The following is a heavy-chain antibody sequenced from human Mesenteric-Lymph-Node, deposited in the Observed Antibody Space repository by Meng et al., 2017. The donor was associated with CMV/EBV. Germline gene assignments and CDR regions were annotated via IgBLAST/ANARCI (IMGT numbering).Heavy chain of an antibody. J-gene: IGHJ4*02. Sequence: GESLKISCAASGFTFSRNNMHWVRQAPGKGLEWVTFIVYDGSNKNSVESVKGQFTISRDNSKNPLYLQMNSLRPEDTAVYYCAKDSGMEMYYFDYWGQGTLVTVSS. D-gene: IGHD3-10*01. V-gene: IGHV3-30*02. CDR1: GFTFSRNN. CDR2: IVYDGSNK. CDR3: AKDSGMEMYYFDY.